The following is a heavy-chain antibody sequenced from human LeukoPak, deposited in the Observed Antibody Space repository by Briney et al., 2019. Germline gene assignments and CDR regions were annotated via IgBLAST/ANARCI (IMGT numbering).Heavy chain of an antibody. D-gene: IGHD1-26*01. J-gene: IGHJ4*02. V-gene: IGHV3-7*01. CDR2: IKQDGSET. CDR1: GYTFSIYW. CDR3: TRENSGSLSLEY. Sequence: GGSLRLSCAASGYTFSIYWMNWVRQAPGKVLEWVASIKQDGSETYYMESAQGRFTISRDNDMNFLYLQLSSLRAEDTSVYYCTRENSGSLSLEYWGQGTLVTVSS.